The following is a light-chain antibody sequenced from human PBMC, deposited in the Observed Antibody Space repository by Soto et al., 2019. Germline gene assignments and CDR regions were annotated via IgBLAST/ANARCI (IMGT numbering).Light chain of an antibody. CDR1: QSVSSY. CDR2: DAS. V-gene: IGKV3-11*01. Sequence: EIVLTQSPATLSLSPGERATLSCRASQSVSSYLAWYQQKPGQAPRLLIYDASNRATGIPARFSGSGSGTDFTLTISSLEPEDFAVYYCQQYESSWTFGQGTKVEIK. J-gene: IGKJ1*01. CDR3: QQYESSWT.